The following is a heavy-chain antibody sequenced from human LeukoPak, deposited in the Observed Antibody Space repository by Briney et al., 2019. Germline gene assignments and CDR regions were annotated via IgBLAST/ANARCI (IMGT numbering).Heavy chain of an antibody. CDR1: GLIFRDYW. CDR2: INEDGSVQ. D-gene: IGHD3-10*01. V-gene: IGHV3-7*01. J-gene: IGHJ4*02. Sequence: PGGPLRLSCVGSGLIFRDYWMNWVRQGPGKGLEWVANINEDGSVQDYVDSVGGRFSISRDNARNSLYLQINNLRVEDTAVYYCATRESSMARSHWGQGTLVTVSS. CDR3: ATRESSMARSH.